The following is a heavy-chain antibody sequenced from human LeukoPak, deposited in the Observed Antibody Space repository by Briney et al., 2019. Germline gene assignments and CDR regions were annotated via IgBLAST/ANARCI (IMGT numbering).Heavy chain of an antibody. CDR3: AKGGTAMVTGNFDY. CDR2: INGGGGST. D-gene: IGHD5-18*01. Sequence: GGSLRLSCAASGFTFSSYAMSWVRQAPGKGLDWVSSINGGGGSTYYADSVKGRFTISRDNSKNTLYLQMNSLRAEDTAVYYCAKGGTAMVTGNFDYWGQGTLVTVSS. CDR1: GFTFSSYA. J-gene: IGHJ4*02. V-gene: IGHV3-23*01.